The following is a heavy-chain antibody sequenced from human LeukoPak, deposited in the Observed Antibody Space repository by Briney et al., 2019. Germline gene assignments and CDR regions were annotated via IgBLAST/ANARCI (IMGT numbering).Heavy chain of an antibody. CDR2: IKRESDGGTT. Sequence: GGSLRLSCAGSGFIFSDAWMSWVRQAPGKGLEWVGRIKRESDGGTTDYGAPVKGRFIISRADSKTTVYLQMNSLRTEDTAVYYCNTGQGKTDDDYWGQGTLVTVSS. V-gene: IGHV3-15*01. CDR3: NTGQGKTDDDY. CDR1: GFIFSDAW. D-gene: IGHD1-1*01. J-gene: IGHJ4*02.